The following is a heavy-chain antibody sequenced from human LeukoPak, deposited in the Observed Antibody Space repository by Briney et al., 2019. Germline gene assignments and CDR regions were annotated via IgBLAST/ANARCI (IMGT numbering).Heavy chain of an antibody. CDR2: INSDGSST. Sequence: PGGSVRLSCAASGFTFSSYWMHWVRQVRGKGLVWVSRINSDGSSTSYADSVKGRFTISRDNAKNTLYVQMNSLRAEDTAVYYCSTGSGHAFDIWGRGTMVTVSS. J-gene: IGHJ3*02. D-gene: IGHD3-10*01. CDR1: GFTFSSYW. CDR3: STGSGHAFDI. V-gene: IGHV3-74*01.